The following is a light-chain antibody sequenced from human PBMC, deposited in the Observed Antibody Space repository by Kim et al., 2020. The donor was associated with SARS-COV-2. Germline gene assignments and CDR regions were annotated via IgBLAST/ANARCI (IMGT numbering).Light chain of an antibody. CDR3: QQYGSSPFT. J-gene: IGKJ3*01. CDR2: GAV. V-gene: IGKV3-20*01. Sequence: EIVLTQSPGTLSLSPGETATLSCRASQSVSGSYLAWYQQKPGQAPRLLIYGAVSRVTGIPDRFSGIGSGTDFTLTISRLESEDFAVYYCQQYGSSPFTFGPGTKVDIK. CDR1: QSVSGSY.